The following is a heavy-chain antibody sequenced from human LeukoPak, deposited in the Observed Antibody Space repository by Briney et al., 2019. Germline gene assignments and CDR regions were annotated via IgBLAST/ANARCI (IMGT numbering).Heavy chain of an antibody. D-gene: IGHD2-15*01. CDR3: ARGAPGSYCSGGSCPYFDY. CDR2: MNPNTGNT. V-gene: IGHV1-8*01. J-gene: IGHJ4*02. CDR1: GYTFIGYD. Sequence: GASVKVSCKAPGYTFIGYDINWVRQATGQGLEWMGWMNPNTGNTGYAQKFRGRVTMTRNTSINTASMELSSVTSEDTALYYCARGAPGSYCSGGSCPYFDYWGQGTLVSVSS.